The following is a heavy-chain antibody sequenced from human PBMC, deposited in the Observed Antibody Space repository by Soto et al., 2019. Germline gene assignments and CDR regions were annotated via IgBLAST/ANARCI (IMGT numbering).Heavy chain of an antibody. V-gene: IGHV3-21*06. J-gene: IGHJ4*02. CDR1: GFTFTRYS. Sequence: EVQLVESGGGLVKPGGSLRLSCAASGFTFTRYSMNWVRQAPGKGLEWVSSISRTTNYIYYGDSMKGRFTISRDNAKNSLYLEMNSLRAEDTAVYYCARESEDLTSNFDYWGQGTLVTVSS. CDR3: ARESEDLTSNFDY. CDR2: ISRTTNYI.